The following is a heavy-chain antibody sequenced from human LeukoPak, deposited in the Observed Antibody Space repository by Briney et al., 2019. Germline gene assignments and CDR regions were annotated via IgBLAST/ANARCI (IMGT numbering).Heavy chain of an antibody. V-gene: IGHV1-46*01. D-gene: IGHD3-3*01. CDR1: GYTFTSYY. CDR2: INPSGGST. Sequence: GASVKVSCKASGYTFTSYYMHWVRQAPGQGLEWMGIINPSGGSTSYAQKFQGRVTMTRDTSTSTVYMKLSSLRSEDTAVYYCARDHESTYYDFWSGYFSQRSYYFDYWGQGTLVTVSS. CDR3: ARDHESTYYDFWSGYFSQRSYYFDY. J-gene: IGHJ4*02.